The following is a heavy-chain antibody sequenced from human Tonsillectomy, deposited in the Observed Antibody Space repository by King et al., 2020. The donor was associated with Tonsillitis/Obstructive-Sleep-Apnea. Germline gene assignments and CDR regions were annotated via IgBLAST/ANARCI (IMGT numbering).Heavy chain of an antibody. D-gene: IGHD6-13*01. Sequence: DVQLVESGGGLVQPGRSLRLSCTASGFTFGDYAMSWVRQAPGKGLEGVGFIRSKAYGGTTEYAASVKGRFTISRDDSKSIAYLQMNSLKTEDTAVYYCTRDGQAAVAGWFDPWGQGTLVTVSS. CDR3: TRDGQAAVAGWFDP. CDR2: IRSKAYGGTT. V-gene: IGHV3-49*04. J-gene: IGHJ5*02. CDR1: GFTFGDYA.